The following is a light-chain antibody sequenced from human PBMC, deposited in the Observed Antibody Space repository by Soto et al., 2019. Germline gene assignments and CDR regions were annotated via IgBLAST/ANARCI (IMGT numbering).Light chain of an antibody. V-gene: IGKV3-15*01. J-gene: IGKJ1*01. CDR1: QSLSSN. CDR2: SAS. CDR3: QQGYSNPWT. Sequence: EIVMTQSPATLSVSPGETATLSCRASQSLSSNLAWYQQKPGQAPRLLIYSASTRATGIPGRFSGSGSGTEFTLTISSLQSEDFATYYCQQGYSNPWTFGQGTKVEIK.